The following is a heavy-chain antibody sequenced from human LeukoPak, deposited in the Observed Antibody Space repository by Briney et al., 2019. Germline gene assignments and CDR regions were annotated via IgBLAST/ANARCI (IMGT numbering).Heavy chain of an antibody. Sequence: GGSLRLSCAASGFTFSSYWMHWVRQAPGKGLVWVSRINSDGSSTSYADSVKGRFTISRDNSKNTLYLQMNSLRAEDTAVYYCARDGGDCSSTSCYAWGNYYYYGMDVWGQGTTVTVSS. V-gene: IGHV3-74*01. CDR2: INSDGSST. CDR3: ARDGGDCSSTSCYAWGNYYYYGMDV. D-gene: IGHD2-2*01. CDR1: GFTFSSYW. J-gene: IGHJ6*02.